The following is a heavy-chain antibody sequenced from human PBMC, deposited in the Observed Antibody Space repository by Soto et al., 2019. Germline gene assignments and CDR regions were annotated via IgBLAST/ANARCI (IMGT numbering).Heavy chain of an antibody. CDR2: IIPIFGTA. J-gene: IGHJ4*02. D-gene: IGHD2-15*01. Sequence: QVQLVQSGAEVKKPGSSVKVSCKASGGTFSSYAISWVRQAPGQGLEWMGGIIPIFGTANYAQKFQGRVTMTADESTSKAYMELSSLTSEDTAVYYCATPPRGCSGGSCYPPAFDYWGPGTLVSVSS. V-gene: IGHV1-69*12. CDR3: ATPPRGCSGGSCYPPAFDY. CDR1: GGTFSSYA.